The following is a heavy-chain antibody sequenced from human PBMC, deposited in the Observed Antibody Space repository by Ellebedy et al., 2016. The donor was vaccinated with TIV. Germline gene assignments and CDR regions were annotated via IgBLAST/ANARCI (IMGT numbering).Heavy chain of an antibody. CDR3: ALDPQEIFDSSFDP. J-gene: IGHJ5*02. CDR1: GFIFSTYA. V-gene: IGHV3-23*01. D-gene: IGHD3-22*01. CDR2: ISDSGDNT. Sequence: GESLKISXAASGFIFSTYAMSWVRQAPGKGLEWVSTISDSGDNTYYADSVKGRFTISRDNSKNTLHLQMNSLRVEDTALYYCALDPQEIFDSSFDPWGQGTLVTVSS.